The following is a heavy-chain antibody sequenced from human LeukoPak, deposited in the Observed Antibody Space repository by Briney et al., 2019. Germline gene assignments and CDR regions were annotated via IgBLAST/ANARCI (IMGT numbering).Heavy chain of an antibody. D-gene: IGHD2-15*01. V-gene: IGHV1-58*01. CDR1: GFTFTSSA. CDR3: AARYCSGGSCYPYYYYGMDV. CDR2: IVVGYGNT. Sequence: SVKVSCKASGFTFTSSAVQWVRQARGQRLEWIGWIVVGYGNTNYAQKFQERVTITRDMSTSTAYMELSSLGSEDTAVYYCAARYCSGGSCYPYYYYGMDVWGQGTTVTVSS. J-gene: IGHJ6*02.